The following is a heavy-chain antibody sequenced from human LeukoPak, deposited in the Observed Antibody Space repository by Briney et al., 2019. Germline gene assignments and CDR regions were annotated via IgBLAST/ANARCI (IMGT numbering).Heavy chain of an antibody. J-gene: IGHJ1*01. Sequence: GGSLRLSCAASGFTFSGSAMSWVRQAPGKGLEWVSSISGSGGSTYYADSVKGRFTISGDNSKNTQYLQMNSLRAEDTAVYYCAKVEYSSNIPQHWGQGTLVTVSS. CDR1: GFTFSGSA. V-gene: IGHV3-23*01. CDR2: ISGSGGST. D-gene: IGHD6-6*01. CDR3: AKVEYSSNIPQH.